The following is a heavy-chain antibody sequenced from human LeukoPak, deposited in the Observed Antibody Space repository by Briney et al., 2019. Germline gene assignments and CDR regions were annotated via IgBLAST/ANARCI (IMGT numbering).Heavy chain of an antibody. CDR2: MNPNNGGS. CDR1: GHTFTNYH. CDR3: ARTTSFTASGYDY. J-gene: IGHJ4*02. Sequence: ASVKVSCKASGHTFTNYHINWVRQATGQGLEWMGWMNPNNGGSGYAQKFQGRVTITRDTSISTSYMELRSLRSDDTAVYFCARTTSFTASGYDYWGQGTLVTVSS. D-gene: IGHD6-25*01. V-gene: IGHV1-8*03.